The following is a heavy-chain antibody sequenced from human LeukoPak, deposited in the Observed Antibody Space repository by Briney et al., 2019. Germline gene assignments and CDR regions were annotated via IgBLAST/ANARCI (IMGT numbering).Heavy chain of an antibody. J-gene: IGHJ4*02. CDR1: GFTFSSYA. V-gene: IGHV3-23*01. CDR3: AKAQVGASSR. Sequence: PGGSLRLSCAASGFTFSSYAMRWVRQAPGKGLEWVSGTSNSGGSTYYADSVKGRFTISRDNSKNTLYLQMNSLRAEDTAVYYCAKAQVGASSRWGQGTLVTVSS. CDR2: TSNSGGST. D-gene: IGHD1-26*01.